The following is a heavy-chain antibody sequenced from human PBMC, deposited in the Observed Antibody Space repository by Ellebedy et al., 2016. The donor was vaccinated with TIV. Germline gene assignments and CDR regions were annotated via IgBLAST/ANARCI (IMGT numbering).Heavy chain of an antibody. Sequence: GGSLRLSCAAFSDYYMSWIRQAPGKGLEWVSYISSSGSTTWYADSVEGRFTVSRDNAKNSLYLQMNSLRAEDTAVYYCARGSWACSGSMDVWGQGTTVTVSS. CDR1: SDYY. J-gene: IGHJ6*02. CDR3: ARGSWACSGSMDV. CDR2: ISSSGSTT. D-gene: IGHD6-19*01. V-gene: IGHV3-11*04.